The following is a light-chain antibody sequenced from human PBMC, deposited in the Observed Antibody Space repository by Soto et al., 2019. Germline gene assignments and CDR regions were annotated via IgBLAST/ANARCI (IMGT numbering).Light chain of an antibody. CDR2: GNS. CDR3: PSYDSSLSGWV. CDR1: SSNIGAGYD. V-gene: IGLV1-40*01. J-gene: IGLJ3*02. Sequence: QSVLTQPPSVSGAPGQRVTISCTGSSSNIGAGYDVHWYQQLPGTAPKLLIYGNSHRPSGVPDRFSGSKSGTSASLAITGLQAEDEADYYCPSYDSSLSGWVFGGGTKVTVL.